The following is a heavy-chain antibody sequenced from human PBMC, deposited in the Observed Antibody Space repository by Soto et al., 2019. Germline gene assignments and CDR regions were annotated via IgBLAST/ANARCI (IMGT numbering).Heavy chain of an antibody. V-gene: IGHV4-59*01. CDR3: ARAGAITDYYYYGMEV. Sequence: SETLSLTCTVSGGSISSYYWSWIRQPPGKGLEWIGYIYYSVSTNYNPSLKSRVTISVDTSKNQFSLKLSSVTAADTAVYYCARAGAITDYYYYGMEVWGQGTNVTVSS. CDR2: IYYSVST. CDR1: GGSISSYY. D-gene: IGHD1-26*01. J-gene: IGHJ6*02.